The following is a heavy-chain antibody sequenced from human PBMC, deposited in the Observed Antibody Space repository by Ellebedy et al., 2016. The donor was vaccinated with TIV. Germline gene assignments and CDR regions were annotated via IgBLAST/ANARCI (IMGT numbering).Heavy chain of an antibody. CDR2: IIPIFGTA. V-gene: IGHV1-69*13. CDR1: GYTFTSYY. CDR3: ARSRVTTLYYYGMDV. Sequence: AASVKVSCKASGYTFTSYYMHWVRQAPGQGLEWMGGIIPIFGTANYAQKFQGRVTITADESTSTAYMELSSLRSEDTAVYYCARSRVTTLYYYGMDVWGQGTTVTVSS. D-gene: IGHD4-17*01. J-gene: IGHJ6*02.